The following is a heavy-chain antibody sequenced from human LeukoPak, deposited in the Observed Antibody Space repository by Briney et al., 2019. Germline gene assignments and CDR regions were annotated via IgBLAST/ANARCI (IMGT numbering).Heavy chain of an antibody. CDR3: ARMKIAAAPTPFDY. Sequence: PSETLSLTCSVSGGSLSNYYWSWIRQPPGKGLGWIGYIYYSGSTNYNPSLKSRVTISVDTSRNQFSLKLSSVTAADTAVYYCARMKIAAAPTPFDYWGQGTLVTVSS. CDR1: GGSLSNYY. J-gene: IGHJ4*02. CDR2: IYYSGST. D-gene: IGHD6-13*01. V-gene: IGHV4-59*01.